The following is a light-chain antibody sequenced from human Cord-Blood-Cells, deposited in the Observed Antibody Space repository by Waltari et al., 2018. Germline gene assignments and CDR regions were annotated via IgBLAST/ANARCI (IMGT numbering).Light chain of an antibody. V-gene: IGKV1-39*01. CDR1: QSISRY. CDR2: AAS. J-gene: IGKJ4*01. CDR3: QQRYSTPDT. Sequence: DIQMNQPPSSLPASVGHRVTITCRASQSISRYLTGYQQTPGKAPKLLIYAASSLQSGVPARFSGSGSGTEFTLTISSLQPEDFATYYCQQRYSTPDTFGGGTKVEIK.